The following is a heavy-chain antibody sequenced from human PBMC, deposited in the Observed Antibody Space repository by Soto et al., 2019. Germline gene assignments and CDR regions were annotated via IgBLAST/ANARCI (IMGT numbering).Heavy chain of an antibody. CDR2: IPPYNGKT. CDR3: ARDTSHYFDH. J-gene: IGHJ4*02. CDR1: GYTFITFG. D-gene: IGHD2-2*01. Sequence: QVHLVQSGAEVKKPGASVKVSCKASGYTFITFGISWVRQSPGQGLEWMGWIPPYNGKTNYAQKVQDRVTLTTDTSTGTAYMELRSLRSDDSAVYYCARDTSHYFDHWGQGTLVTVSS. V-gene: IGHV1-18*01.